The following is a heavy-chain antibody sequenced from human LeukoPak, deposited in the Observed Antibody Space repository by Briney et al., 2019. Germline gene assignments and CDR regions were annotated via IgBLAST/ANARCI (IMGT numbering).Heavy chain of an antibody. J-gene: IGHJ4*02. CDR1: GFTFSSYW. CDR2: IKQEGSEK. CDR3: ARDIAYYYDSSGQAEVDY. D-gene: IGHD3-22*01. V-gene: IGHV3-7*01. Sequence: GGSLRLSCAASGFTFSSYWMSWVRPAPGKGLEWVANIKQEGSEKYYVDSVKGRFTISRDNAKNSLYLQMNSLRAEDTAVYYCARDIAYYYDSSGQAEVDYWGQGTLVTVSS.